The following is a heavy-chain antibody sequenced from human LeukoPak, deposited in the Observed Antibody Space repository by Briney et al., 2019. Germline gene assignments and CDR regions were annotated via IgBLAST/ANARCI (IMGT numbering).Heavy chain of an antibody. CDR2: IIPIFGTA. J-gene: IGHJ3*02. CDR3: ARDYSSGWPHDAFDI. D-gene: IGHD6-19*01. CDR1: GGTFISYA. V-gene: IGHV1-69*13. Sequence: GASVKVSCKASGGTFISYAISWVRQAPGQGLEWMGGIIPIFGTANYAQKFQGRVTITADESTSTAYMELSSLRSEDTAVYYCARDYSSGWPHDAFDIWGQGTVVTVSS.